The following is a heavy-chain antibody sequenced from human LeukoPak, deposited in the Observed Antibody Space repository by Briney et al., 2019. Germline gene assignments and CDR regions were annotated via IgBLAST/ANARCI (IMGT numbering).Heavy chain of an antibody. J-gene: IGHJ4*02. V-gene: IGHV3-23*01. CDR2: ISYGADRT. CDR3: AKGGHSLDYQTLFYFDY. D-gene: IGHD3/OR15-3a*01. Sequence: PGGSLRLSCAASGFPFSSHAMSWVRQAPGKGLEWGSTISYGADRTYYADSVKGRFTMSRDDSKSTLYLQMNSLRVDDTAVYYCAKGGHSLDYQTLFYFDYWGQGTLVTVSS. CDR1: GFPFSSHA.